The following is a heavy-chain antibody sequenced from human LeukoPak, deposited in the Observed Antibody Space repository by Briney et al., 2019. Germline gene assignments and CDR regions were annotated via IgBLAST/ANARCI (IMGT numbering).Heavy chain of an antibody. J-gene: IGHJ6*04. V-gene: IGHV4-59*12. CDR2: IYYSGST. D-gene: IGHD3-9*01. Sequence: SETLSLTCTVSGGSISSYYWSWIRQPPGKGLEWIGYIYYSGSTNYNPSLKSRVTISVDTSKNQFSLKLSSVTAADTAVYYCARATPYYNRVYGMDVWGKGTTVTVSS. CDR3: ARATPYYNRVYGMDV. CDR1: GGSISSYY.